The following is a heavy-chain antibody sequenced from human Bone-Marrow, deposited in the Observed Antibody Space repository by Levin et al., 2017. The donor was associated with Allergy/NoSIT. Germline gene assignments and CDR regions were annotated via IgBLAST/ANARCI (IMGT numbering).Heavy chain of an antibody. J-gene: IGHJ6*02. D-gene: IGHD2-2*01. CDR1: GGTFSSYA. Sequence: SVKVSCKASGGTFSSYAISWVRQAPGQGLEWMGGIIPIFGTANYAQKFQGRVTITADESTSTAYMELSSLRSEDTAVYYCARDQGLRGQLLCGMDVWGQGTTVTVSS. V-gene: IGHV1-69*13. CDR3: ARDQGLRGQLLCGMDV. CDR2: IIPIFGTA.